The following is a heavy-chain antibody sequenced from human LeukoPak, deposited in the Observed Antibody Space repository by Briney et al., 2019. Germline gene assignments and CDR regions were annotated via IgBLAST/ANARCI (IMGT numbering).Heavy chain of an antibody. D-gene: IGHD1-26*01. J-gene: IGHJ4*02. CDR2: IYYSGST. CDR1: GGSISSSSYY. Sequence: PSETLSLTCTVSGGSISSSSYYWGWIRQPTGKGLEWIGSIYYSGSTYYNPSLKSRVTISVDTSKNQFSLKLSSVTAADTAVYYCARPSGGGSYYDYWGQGTLVTVSS. V-gene: IGHV4-39*01. CDR3: ARPSGGGSYYDY.